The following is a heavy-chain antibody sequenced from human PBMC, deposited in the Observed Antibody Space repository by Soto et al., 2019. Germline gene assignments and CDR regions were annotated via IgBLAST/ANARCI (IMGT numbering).Heavy chain of an antibody. CDR1: GGTFSSYA. V-gene: IGHV1-69*13. CDR3: ARVGSSWYNWFDP. CDR2: IIPIFGTA. D-gene: IGHD6-13*01. J-gene: IGHJ5*02. Sequence: SVKVSCKASGGTFSSYAISWVRQAPGQGLEWMGGIIPIFGTANYAQKFQGRVTITADESTSTAYMELSSLRSEDTAVYYCARVGSSWYNWFDPWGQGTLVTVSS.